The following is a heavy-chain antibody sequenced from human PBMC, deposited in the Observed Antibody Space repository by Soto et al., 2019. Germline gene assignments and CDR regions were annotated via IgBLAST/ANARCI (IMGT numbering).Heavy chain of an antibody. V-gene: IGHV1-69*01. CDR3: ARDPRSITGTTSSEDFQH. J-gene: IGHJ1*01. CDR1: GGPFSGYA. Sequence: QAQLLQSGAEVRKPGSSVKVSCKAFGGPFSGYAISWVRQAPGQGLEWLGGIIPIFGITNYAQKFQNRLTIAADESSATVYMDLRSLTSEDSAIYYCARDPRSITGTTSSEDFQHWGQGTLVSVS. CDR2: IIPIFGIT. D-gene: IGHD1-1*01.